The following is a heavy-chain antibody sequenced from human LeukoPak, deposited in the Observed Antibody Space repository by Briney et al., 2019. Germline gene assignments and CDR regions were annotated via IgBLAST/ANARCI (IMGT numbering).Heavy chain of an antibody. Sequence: PGGSLRLACAASGFTFSSYAMSWVRQAPGKGLEWVSAISGSGGSTYYADSVKGRFTISRDNAKNTLYLQMNSLRAEDTAVYYCAKDSSGYDPRFDYWGQGTLVTVSS. D-gene: IGHD5-12*01. J-gene: IGHJ4*02. CDR3: AKDSSGYDPRFDY. CDR2: ISGSGGST. CDR1: GFTFSSYA. V-gene: IGHV3-23*01.